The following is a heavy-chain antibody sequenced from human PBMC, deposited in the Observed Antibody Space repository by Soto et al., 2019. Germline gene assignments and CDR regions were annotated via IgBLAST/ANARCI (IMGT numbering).Heavy chain of an antibody. CDR1: GGSTTNYY. D-gene: IGHD2-2*01. Sequence: PSETLSLTCTFSGGSTTNYYWSWIRQPPGKGLEWIGNIHYSGSTDYNPSLKSRVTISVDTSKNQFSLKLSSVTAGDTAVYYCARLSCSSTNCPRRSTFNLWGQGTMVTVS. CDR2: IHYSGST. V-gene: IGHV4-59*08. CDR3: ARLSCSSTNCPRRSTFNL. J-gene: IGHJ3*01.